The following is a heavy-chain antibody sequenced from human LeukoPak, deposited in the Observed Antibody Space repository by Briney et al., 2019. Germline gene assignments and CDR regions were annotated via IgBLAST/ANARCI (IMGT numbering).Heavy chain of an antibody. Sequence: PSETLSLTCTVSGGSISSSAYYWGWIRQPPGKGLEWIGSMYYSGSTYYNPSLRTRVTISADTSKNQFSLQMTSMAAADTAIYLCARRPTALEAFDIWGHGTMVTVSS. J-gene: IGHJ3*02. D-gene: IGHD5-24*01. CDR2: MYYSGST. CDR3: ARRPTALEAFDI. CDR1: GGSISSSAYY. V-gene: IGHV4-39*01.